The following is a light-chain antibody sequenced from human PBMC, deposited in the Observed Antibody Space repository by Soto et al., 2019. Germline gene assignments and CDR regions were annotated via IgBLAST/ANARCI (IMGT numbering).Light chain of an antibody. J-gene: IGLJ1*01. Sequence: QPVLTQPASVSGSPGQSITISCTGTSSDVGAYNYVSWYQHHPGQAPKLIIYDVSDRPSGVSNRFSASKSGNTASLTISGLQAEDEADYYCSSYTSSNTEVFGTGTKLTVL. CDR3: SSYTSSNTEV. V-gene: IGLV2-14*03. CDR1: SSDVGAYNY. CDR2: DVS.